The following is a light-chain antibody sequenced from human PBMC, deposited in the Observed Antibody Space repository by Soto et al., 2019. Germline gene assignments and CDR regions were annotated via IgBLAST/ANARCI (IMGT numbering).Light chain of an antibody. V-gene: IGKV1-5*01. CDR2: DAS. J-gene: IGKJ1*01. Sequence: DIQMTQSPSTLSASVGDRVTITCRASQSISSWLAWYQQKPGKAPKLLIYDASSLESGVPSRFSGSGSGTEFTPTISSLQPDDFATSYCQQYNSRTVWTFGQGTKVEIK. CDR3: QQYNSRTVWT. CDR1: QSISSW.